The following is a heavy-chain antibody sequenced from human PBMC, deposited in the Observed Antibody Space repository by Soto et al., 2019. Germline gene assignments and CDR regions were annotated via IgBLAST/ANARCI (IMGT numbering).Heavy chain of an antibody. CDR2: VSYDGSAK. J-gene: IGHJ4*02. D-gene: IGHD3-10*01. V-gene: IGHV3-30*04. CDR1: GFTFRRHA. Sequence: QVHLVESGGGVVQPGRSLRLSCAASGFTFRRHAVHWVRQAPGKGLEWVAVVSYDGSAKYYLDSVKGRFTSSRDNSKKPAFLQLNSLSSEDTAVYYCARSRSGAVADSFDSWGQGTLVTVST. CDR3: ARSRSGAVADSFDS.